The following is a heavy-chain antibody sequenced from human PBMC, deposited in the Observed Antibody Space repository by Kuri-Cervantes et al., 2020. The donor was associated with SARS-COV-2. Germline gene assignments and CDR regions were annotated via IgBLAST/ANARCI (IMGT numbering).Heavy chain of an antibody. CDR2: ISYDEGSK. D-gene: IGHD3-16*01. V-gene: IGHV3-30-3*01. CDR3: ARDPGGTS. CDR1: GFTFSSYT. Sequence: GGSLRLSCTASGFTFSSYTLYWVRQAPGKGLEWVAVISYDEGSKYYADSVKGRFTISRDISKNTLYLQMTSLRPGDTATYYCARDPGGTSWGQGTLVTVSS. J-gene: IGHJ4*02.